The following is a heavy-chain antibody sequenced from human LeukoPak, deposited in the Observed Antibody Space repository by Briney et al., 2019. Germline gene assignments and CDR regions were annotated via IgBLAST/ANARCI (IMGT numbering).Heavy chain of an antibody. D-gene: IGHD3-9*01. CDR1: GDSIDDSY. Sequence: PSETLSLTCTVSGDSIDDSYWSWIRQPAGKGLEWIGRIYTSGSTNYNPSLKSRVTISVDTSKNQFSLKLSSVTAADTAVYYCARVGPDILIDYWGQGTLVTVSS. CDR3: ARVGPDILIDY. CDR2: IYTSGST. V-gene: IGHV4-4*07. J-gene: IGHJ4*02.